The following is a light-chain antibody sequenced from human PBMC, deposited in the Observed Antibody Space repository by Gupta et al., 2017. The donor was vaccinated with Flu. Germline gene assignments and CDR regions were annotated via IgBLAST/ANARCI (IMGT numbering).Light chain of an antibody. Sequence: VSLGERATINCRSSRSVLSSSDNRNYLAWHQQKPGQPPKLLLYWASTRESGVPDRFSGSGSGTDFTLTISSLQAEDVAVYYCQQYYGTPLTFGGGTKVEI. CDR1: RSVLSSSDNRNY. V-gene: IGKV4-1*01. CDR2: WAS. CDR3: QQYYGTPLT. J-gene: IGKJ4*01.